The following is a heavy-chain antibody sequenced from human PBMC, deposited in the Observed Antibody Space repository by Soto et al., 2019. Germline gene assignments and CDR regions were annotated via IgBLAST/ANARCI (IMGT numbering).Heavy chain of an antibody. J-gene: IGHJ6*02. CDR3: ARYYYDSSGYYPLYYYYGMDV. D-gene: IGHD3-22*01. Sequence: PGGSLRLSCAASVFTFSRYWMSWVRQAPGKGLEWVANIKQDGSEKYYVDSVKGRFTISRDNAKNSLYLQMNSLRAEDTAVYYCARYYYDSSGYYPLYYYYGMDVWGQGTTVTVSS. CDR2: IKQDGSEK. CDR1: VFTFSRYW. V-gene: IGHV3-7*01.